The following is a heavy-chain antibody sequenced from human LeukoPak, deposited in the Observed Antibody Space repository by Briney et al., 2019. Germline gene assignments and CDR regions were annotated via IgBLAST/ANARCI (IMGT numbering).Heavy chain of an antibody. CDR1: GGTFSSYA. V-gene: IGHV1-69*13. CDR2: IIPIFGTA. D-gene: IGHD2-2*01. CDR3: ARAKGVQYPWDPRKNYFDY. J-gene: IGHJ4*02. Sequence: GASVTVSCTASGGTFSSYAISWVRQAPGQGLEWMGGIIPIFGTANYAQKFQGRVTITADESTSTAYMELSSLRSGDTAVYYCARAKGVQYPWDPRKNYFDYWGQGTLVTVSS.